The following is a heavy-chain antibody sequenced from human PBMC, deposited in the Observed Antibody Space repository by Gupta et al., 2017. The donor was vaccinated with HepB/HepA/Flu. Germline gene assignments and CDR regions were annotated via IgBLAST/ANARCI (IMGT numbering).Heavy chain of an antibody. V-gene: IGHV3-48*02. CDR3: ATNGTPVTTAQFPAFDS. J-gene: IGHJ3*02. D-gene: IGHD4-17*01. Sequence: EVQLVESGGRLVQPGGSLRLSCTVSGVTFNTYNMNWVRQAPGKGLQWLSYISSSGNSVLYKDYVKGRCTISRDNAKNSLNLQMSNVRDEDTAVYYCATNGTPVTTAQFPAFDSGGQGTMVTISS. CDR1: GVTFNTYN. CDR2: ISSSGNSV.